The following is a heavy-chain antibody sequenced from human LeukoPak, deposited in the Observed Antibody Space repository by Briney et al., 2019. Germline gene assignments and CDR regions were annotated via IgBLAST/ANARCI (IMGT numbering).Heavy chain of an antibody. V-gene: IGHV3-33*01. D-gene: IGHD3-22*01. Sequence: GGSLRLSCAASGFTFSSYGMHWVRQAPGKGLEWGAVIWYDGSNKYYADSVKGRFTISRDNSKNTLYLQMNSLRAEDTAVYYCAREDGYYDSSGYYNAFDIWGQGTMVTVSS. CDR2: IWYDGSNK. J-gene: IGHJ3*02. CDR3: AREDGYYDSSGYYNAFDI. CDR1: GFTFSSYG.